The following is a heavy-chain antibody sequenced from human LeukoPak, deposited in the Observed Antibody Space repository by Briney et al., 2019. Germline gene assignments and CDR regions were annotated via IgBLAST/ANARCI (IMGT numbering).Heavy chain of an antibody. CDR2: IYYSGST. Sequence: PSETLSLTCTVSGGSISSYYWSWIRQPPGKGLEWIGYIYYSGSTNYNPSLKSRVTISVDTSKNQFSLKLSSVTAADTAVYYCARLNYGSGSYYSWFDPWGQGTLVTVSS. CDR3: ARLNYGSGSYYSWFDP. D-gene: IGHD3-10*01. CDR1: GGSISSYY. V-gene: IGHV4-59*08. J-gene: IGHJ5*02.